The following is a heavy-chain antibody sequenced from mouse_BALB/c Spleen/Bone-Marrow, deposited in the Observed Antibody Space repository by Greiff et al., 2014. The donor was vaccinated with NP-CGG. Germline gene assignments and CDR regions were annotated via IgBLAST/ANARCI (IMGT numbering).Heavy chain of an antibody. V-gene: IGHV14-3*02. CDR2: IDPANGNT. Sequence: VQLKESGAELVKPGASVKLSCTASGFNIKDTYMHWVKQRPEQGLEWIGRIDPANGNTKYDPKFQGKATITADTSSNTAYLQLXXXXXXDTAVYYCATYYYGSSWGFAYWGQGTLVTVSA. CDR3: ATYYYGSSWGFAY. J-gene: IGHJ3*01. CDR1: GFNIKDTY. D-gene: IGHD1-1*01.